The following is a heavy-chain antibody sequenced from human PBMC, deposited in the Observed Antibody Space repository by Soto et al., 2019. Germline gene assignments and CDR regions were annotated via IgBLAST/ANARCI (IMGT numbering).Heavy chain of an antibody. D-gene: IGHD3-22*01. V-gene: IGHV3-15*07. J-gene: IGHJ4*02. CDR2: IKSKTDGGTT. CDR3: TTDRYYDSSGYYHPDYFDY. Sequence: EVQLVESGGGLVKPGGSLRLSCAASGFTFSNAWMNWVRQAPGKGLEWVGRIKSKTDGGTTDYAAPVKGRFTISRDDSKNTLYLQMNSLKTEDTAVYYCTTDRYYDSSGYYHPDYFDYWGQGTLVTVSS. CDR1: GFTFSNAW.